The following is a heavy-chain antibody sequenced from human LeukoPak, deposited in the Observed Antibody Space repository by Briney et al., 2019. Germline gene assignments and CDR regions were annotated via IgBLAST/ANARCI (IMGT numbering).Heavy chain of an antibody. V-gene: IGHV3-30*03. CDR2: ISYDGSNK. CDR1: GFTFSSYE. J-gene: IGHJ4*02. D-gene: IGHD4-17*01. Sequence: GGSLRLSCAASGFTFSSYEMSWGRQAPGKGLEWVAVISYDGSNKYYADSVKGRFTISRDNSKNTLYLQMNSLRAEDTAVYYCARTPTTVTTGPFDYWGQGTLVTVSS. CDR3: ARTPTTVTTGPFDY.